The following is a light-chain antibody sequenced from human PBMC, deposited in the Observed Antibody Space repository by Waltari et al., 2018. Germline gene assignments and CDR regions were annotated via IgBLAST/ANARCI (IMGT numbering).Light chain of an antibody. V-gene: IGKV1-39*01. CDR2: DAS. J-gene: IGKJ1*01. CDR1: QKISSY. CDR3: QQTYTTPRT. Sequence: DIQMTQSPSSLSASVEDRVTITCRASQKISSYLNWYQQKPGTAPRFLIYDASRLQSGVPSRFSGSGSGTDFTLTISSLQPEDFGTYYCQQTYTTPRTFGQGTKVETK.